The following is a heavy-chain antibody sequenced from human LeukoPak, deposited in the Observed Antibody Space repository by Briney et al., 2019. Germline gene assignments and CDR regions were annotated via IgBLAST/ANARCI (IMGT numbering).Heavy chain of an antibody. J-gene: IGHJ4*02. V-gene: IGHV1-8*02. D-gene: IGHD3-22*01. CDR1: GYTFTSYG. CDR2: MNPNSGNT. CDR3: ARSYYDSSGYFFAAY. Sequence: GASVKVSCKASGYTFTSYGISWVRQATGQGLEWMGWMNPNSGNTGYAQKFQGRVTMTRNTSISTAYMELSSLRSEDTAVYYCARSYYDSSGYFFAAYWGQGTLVTVSS.